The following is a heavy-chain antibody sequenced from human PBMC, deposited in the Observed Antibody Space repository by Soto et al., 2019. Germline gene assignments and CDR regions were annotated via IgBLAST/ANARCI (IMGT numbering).Heavy chain of an antibody. Sequence: SETLSLTCTVSGGSISSYYWSWIRQPPGKGLEWIGYIYYSGSTNYNPSLKSRVTISVDTSKNQFSLKLSSVTAADTAVYYCASTMIVVVNAEAEYFQHWGQGTLVTVSS. D-gene: IGHD3-22*01. CDR3: ASTMIVVVNAEAEYFQH. CDR1: GGSISSYY. V-gene: IGHV4-59*08. CDR2: IYYSGST. J-gene: IGHJ1*01.